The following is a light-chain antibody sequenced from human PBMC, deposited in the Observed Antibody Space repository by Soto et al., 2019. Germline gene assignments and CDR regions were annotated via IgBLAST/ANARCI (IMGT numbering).Light chain of an antibody. J-gene: IGKJ2*01. V-gene: IGKV3-20*01. CDR2: GVS. CDR1: QSVRSNY. CDR3: QPYGSSPYT. Sequence: EIVLTQSPGTLSLSPGERATLSCRASQSVRSNYLAWYQQKPGQAPRLLIYGVSSRATGIPDRFSGSGSGTDFTLTISRLEPEDFAVYYCQPYGSSPYTFGQGTTLDIK.